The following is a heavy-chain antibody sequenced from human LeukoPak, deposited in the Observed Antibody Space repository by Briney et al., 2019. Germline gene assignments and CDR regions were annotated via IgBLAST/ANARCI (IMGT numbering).Heavy chain of an antibody. CDR3: ARDPLRYYYYGMDV. CDR1: GCTFTSYG. V-gene: IGHV1-18*01. CDR2: ISAYNGNT. Sequence: ASVKVSCKASGCTFTSYGISWVRQAPGQGLEWMGWISAYNGNTNYAQKLQGRVTMTTDTSTSTAYMELRSLRSDDTAVYYCARDPLRYYYYGMDVWGQGTTVTVSS. J-gene: IGHJ6*02.